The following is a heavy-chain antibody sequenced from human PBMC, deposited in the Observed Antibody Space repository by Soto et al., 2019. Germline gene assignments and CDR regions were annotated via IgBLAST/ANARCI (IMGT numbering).Heavy chain of an antibody. CDR3: VRDVGFDFDY. Sequence: PXQTLSLTFAISGDSFSSNTAAWNWIRQSPSRGLEWLCRTYYRSKWYNDYAVSVKSRITINPDTSKNQFSLHLNSVTPEDTALYYCVRDVGFDFDYWGLGTLVTVSS. J-gene: IGHJ4*02. CDR2: TYYRSKWYN. V-gene: IGHV6-1*01. CDR1: GDSFSSNTAA. D-gene: IGHD1-26*01.